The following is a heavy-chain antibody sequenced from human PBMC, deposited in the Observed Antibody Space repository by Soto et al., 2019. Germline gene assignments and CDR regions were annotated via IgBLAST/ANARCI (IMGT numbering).Heavy chain of an antibody. D-gene: IGHD3-10*01. J-gene: IGHJ3*01. Sequence: EVQLVESGGGLVKPGGSLRLSCSASSFIFSNFNMHWVRQAPGQGLEWVSSISMASSFIYYADSVRGRVSISRDNTKKSQFLHMKGLRDDGTAVYYCAREGAGRSSPLGDSFALWGQGTRVIVS. CDR1: SFIFSNFN. CDR2: ISMASSFI. V-gene: IGHV3-21*01. CDR3: AREGAGRSSPLGDSFAL.